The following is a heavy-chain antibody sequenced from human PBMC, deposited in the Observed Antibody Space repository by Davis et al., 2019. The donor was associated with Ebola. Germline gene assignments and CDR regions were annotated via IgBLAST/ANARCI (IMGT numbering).Heavy chain of an antibody. D-gene: IGHD2-15*01. J-gene: IGHJ4*02. CDR3: ASLLGYCSGGSCFSS. V-gene: IGHV4-61*08. Sequence: SETLSLSCTVSGASVSSGAYYWSWIRQPPGKGLEWIGSLYYSGFTNYSPSLKSRVTISVDTSKNQFSLKLSSVTAADTAVYYCASLLGYCSGGSCFSSWGQGTLVTVSS. CDR2: LYYSGFT. CDR1: GASVSSGAYY.